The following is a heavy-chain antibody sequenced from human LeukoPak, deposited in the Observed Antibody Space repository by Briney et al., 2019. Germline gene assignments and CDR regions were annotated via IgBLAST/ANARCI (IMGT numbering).Heavy chain of an antibody. D-gene: IGHD3-22*01. CDR2: IYYSGST. J-gene: IGHJ4*02. CDR1: GGSISSYY. V-gene: IGHV4-59*01. CDR3: ARGGYYYDSSGYYWGLYIDY. Sequence: SETLSLTCTVSGGSISSYYWSWIRQPPGKGLEWIGYIYYSGSTNYNPSLKSRVTISVDTSKNQFSLKLSSVTAADTAVYYCARGGYYYDSSGYYWGLYIDYWGQGTLVTVSS.